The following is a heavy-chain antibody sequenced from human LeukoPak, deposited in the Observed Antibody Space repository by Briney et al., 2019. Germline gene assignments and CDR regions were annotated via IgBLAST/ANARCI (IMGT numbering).Heavy chain of an antibody. D-gene: IGHD3-16*01. J-gene: IGHJ4*02. V-gene: IGHV3-48*04. CDR3: VRDHNWAFDY. Sequence: GGSLRLSCEASGFTFSSYSMNWVRQSPGKGLEWIAYIRGGGDPINYADSAKGRFIVSRDNAKNSLSLEMNSLSADDTAVYYCVRDHNWAFDYWGLGTLVTVSS. CDR2: IRGGGDPI. CDR1: GFTFSSYS.